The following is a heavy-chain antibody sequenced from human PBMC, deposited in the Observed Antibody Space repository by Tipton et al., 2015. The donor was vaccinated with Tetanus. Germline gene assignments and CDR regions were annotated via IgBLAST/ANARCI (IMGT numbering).Heavy chain of an antibody. Sequence: TLSLICTVSGGPISSYYWSWIRQPPGKGLEWIGYIYYSGSTNYNPSLKSRVTISVDTSKNQFSLKLSSVTAADTAVYYCARQTAGDAFDIWGQGTMVTVSS. CDR3: ARQTAGDAFDI. J-gene: IGHJ3*02. CDR1: GGPISSYY. D-gene: IGHD1-14*01. V-gene: IGHV4-59*01. CDR2: IYYSGST.